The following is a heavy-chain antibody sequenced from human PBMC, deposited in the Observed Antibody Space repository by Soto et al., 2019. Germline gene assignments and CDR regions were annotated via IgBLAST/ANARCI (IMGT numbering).Heavy chain of an antibody. Sequence: QVQLVQSGAEVKKPGASVKVSCKASGYTFTSYGTSGVRQAPRQGLEWMGWISAYNGNTNYAQKLQGRVTMTTDTSTSTAYMELRSLRSDDTAVYYCARVFKYCSVGSCVSWFDPWGQGTLVTVSS. D-gene: IGHD2-15*01. V-gene: IGHV1-18*01. CDR1: GYTFTSYG. CDR2: ISAYNGNT. J-gene: IGHJ5*02. CDR3: ARVFKYCSVGSCVSWFDP.